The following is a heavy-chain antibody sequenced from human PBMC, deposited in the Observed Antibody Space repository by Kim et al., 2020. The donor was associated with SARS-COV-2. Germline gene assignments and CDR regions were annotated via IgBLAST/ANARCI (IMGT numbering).Heavy chain of an antibody. D-gene: IGHD2-21*02. J-gene: IGHJ5*02. CDR2: IYPGDSDT. CDR3: ARVQYCGGDCYSDWFDP. V-gene: IGHV5-51*01. CDR1: GYSFTSYW. Sequence: GESLKISCKGSGYSFTSYWIGWVRQMPGKGLEWMGIIYPGDSDTRYRPSFQGQVTISADKSISTAYLQWSSLKASDTAMYYCARVQYCGGDCYSDWFDPWGQGTLVTVSS.